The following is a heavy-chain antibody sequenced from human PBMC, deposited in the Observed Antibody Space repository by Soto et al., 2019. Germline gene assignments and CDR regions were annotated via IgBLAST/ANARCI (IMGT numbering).Heavy chain of an antibody. D-gene: IGHD5-12*01. CDR1: GFTFRSYG. J-gene: IGHJ4*02. CDR3: ARDNGWLQLDY. V-gene: IGHV3-33*01. CDR2: IWYDGSNK. Sequence: PGGSLRLSCAASGFTFRSYGIHWVRQAPGKGLEWVAVIWYDGSNKYYADSVKGRFTISRDNSKNTLYLQMNSLRAEDTAVYYCARDNGWLQLDYWGQGTLVTVSS.